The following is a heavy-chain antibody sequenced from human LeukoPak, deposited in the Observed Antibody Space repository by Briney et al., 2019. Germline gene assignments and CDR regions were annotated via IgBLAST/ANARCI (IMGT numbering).Heavy chain of an antibody. J-gene: IGHJ4*02. Sequence: SETLSLTWAVYVESFSGYDWSWIREPPWKGLEWIGEINHSGSTNYNPSLKSRVTISVDTSKNQFSLKLSSVTAADTAVYYCARLSLGATEAYYFDYWGQGTLVTVSS. CDR3: ARLSLGATEAYYFDY. V-gene: IGHV4-34*01. D-gene: IGHD1-26*01. CDR1: VESFSGYD. CDR2: INHSGST.